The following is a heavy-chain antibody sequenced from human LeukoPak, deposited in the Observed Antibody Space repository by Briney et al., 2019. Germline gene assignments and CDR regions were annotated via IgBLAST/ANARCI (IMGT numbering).Heavy chain of an antibody. V-gene: IGHV3-23*01. CDR3: ARFGLVGATEAFDI. CDR1: GFTFSSYA. CDR2: ISGSGGST. J-gene: IGHJ3*02. D-gene: IGHD1-26*01. Sequence: GGSLRLSCAASGFTFSSYAMSWVRQAPGKGLEWVSAISGSGGSTYYADSVKGRFTISRDNAKNSLYLQMNSLRAEDTAVYYCARFGLVGATEAFDIWGQGTMVTVSS.